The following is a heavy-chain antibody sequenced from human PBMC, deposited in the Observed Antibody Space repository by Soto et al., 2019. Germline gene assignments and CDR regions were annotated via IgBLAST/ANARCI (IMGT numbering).Heavy chain of an antibody. CDR2: ISTFNGKT. Sequence: QVQLVQSGGDVKTPGASVKVSCTTFRYTFTSHGIAWVRQGPGQGLEWMGWISTFNGKTDYAQKFQGRVTMTADTITSTVHMELRSLRSDDTAVYYCARLLTEGATFREDAFDLWGQGTKVTVSS. V-gene: IGHV1-18*01. J-gene: IGHJ3*01. D-gene: IGHD1-26*01. CDR3: ARLLTEGATFREDAFDL. CDR1: RYTFTSHG.